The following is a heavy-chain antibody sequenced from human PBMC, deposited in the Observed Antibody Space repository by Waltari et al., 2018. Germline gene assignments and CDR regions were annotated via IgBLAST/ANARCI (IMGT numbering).Heavy chain of an antibody. V-gene: IGHV4-39*01. J-gene: IGHJ3*01. Sequence: GWTCQPTGQGVELIVTLSYSGATHSSPTLTSLVTISRDTAKNQVSLQLGSWTAADTAVYYCATYIGASLGTAAFDVWGQGTMVTVSS. CDR2: LSYSGAT. CDR3: ATYIGASLGTAAFDV. D-gene: IGHD5-12*01.